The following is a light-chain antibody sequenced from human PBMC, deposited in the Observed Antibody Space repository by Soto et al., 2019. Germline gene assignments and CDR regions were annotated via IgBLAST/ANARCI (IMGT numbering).Light chain of an antibody. CDR1: SSDVGDYNF. CDR2: EVT. CDR3: CSYAGNHIYV. J-gene: IGLJ1*01. V-gene: IGLV2-8*01. Sequence: QSVLTQPPSASGSPGQSVAISCTGTSSDVGDYNFVSWYQQHPGKAPKLIIYEVTKRPSGVPDRFSGSKSGNTASLTVSGLQGDDEADYYCCSYAGNHIYVFGTGNKLTVL.